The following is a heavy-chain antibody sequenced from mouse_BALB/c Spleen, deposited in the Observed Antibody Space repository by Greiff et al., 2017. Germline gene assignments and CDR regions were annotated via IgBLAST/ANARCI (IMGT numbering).Heavy chain of an antibody. CDR3: AREDYDGWFAY. D-gene: IGHD2-4*01. Sequence: EVKLVESGGGLVKPGGSLKLSCAASGFTFSSYAMSWVRQTPEKRLEWVASISSGGSTYYPDSVKGRFTISRDNARNILYLQMSSLRSEDTAMYYCAREDYDGWFAYWSQGTLVTVSA. V-gene: IGHV5-6-5*01. CDR1: GFTFSSYA. J-gene: IGHJ3*01. CDR2: ISSGGST.